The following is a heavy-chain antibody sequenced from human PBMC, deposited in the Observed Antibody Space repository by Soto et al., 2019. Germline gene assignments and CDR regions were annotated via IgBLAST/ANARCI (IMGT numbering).Heavy chain of an antibody. CDR3: ARISIWGLAAAAADGDYYYYMDV. Sequence: SGPTLVKPTQTLTLTCTFSGFSLSTSGMCVSWIRQPPGKALEWLARIDWDDDKYYSTSLKTRLTISKDTSKNQVVLTMTNMDPVDTATYYCARISIWGLAAAAADGDYYYYMDVWGKGTTVTVSS. J-gene: IGHJ6*03. D-gene: IGHD6-13*01. CDR1: GFSLSTSGMC. CDR2: IDWDDDK. V-gene: IGHV2-70*11.